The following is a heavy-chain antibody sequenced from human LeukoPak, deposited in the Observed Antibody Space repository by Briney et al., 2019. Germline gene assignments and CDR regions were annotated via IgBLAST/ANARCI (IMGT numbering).Heavy chain of an antibody. CDR1: GFTFSSCA. CDR2: IKQDGSEE. J-gene: IGHJ4*02. V-gene: IGHV3-7*01. Sequence: GGSLRLSCAASGFTFSSCAINWVRQAPGKGLEWVANIKQDGSEENYVDSVKGRFTISRDNAKNTLYLQMNSLRAEDTAVYYCARPTWYWGQGTLVTVSS. CDR3: ARPTWY.